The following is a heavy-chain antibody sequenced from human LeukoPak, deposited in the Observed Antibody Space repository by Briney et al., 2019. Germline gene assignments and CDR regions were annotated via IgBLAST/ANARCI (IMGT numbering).Heavy chain of an antibody. J-gene: IGHJ6*02. CDR2: ISYDGSNK. CDR3: AKDLQGSSWTIYYYYYGMDV. Sequence: PGGSLRLSYAASGFTFSSYGMHWVRQAPSKGLEWVAVISYDGSNKYYADSVKGRFTISRDNSKNTLYLQMNSLRAEDTAVYYCAKDLQGSSWTIYYYYYGMDVWGQGTTVTVSS. CDR1: GFTFSSYG. V-gene: IGHV3-30*18. D-gene: IGHD6-13*01.